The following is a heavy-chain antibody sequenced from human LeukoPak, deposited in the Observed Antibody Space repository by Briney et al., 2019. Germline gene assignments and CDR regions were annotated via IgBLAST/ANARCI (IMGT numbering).Heavy chain of an antibody. CDR2: IIPFFGTT. D-gene: IGHD6-13*01. Sequence: SVKVSCTASGGTFRSYAISWVRQAPGQGLEWMGGIIPFFGTTKHAQKFQGRVTNTAEESTNTAYMDLSSLRSEDTAVYYCARGVKGQQLGYWGQGTLVTVSS. CDR1: GGTFRSYA. V-gene: IGHV1-69*13. CDR3: ARGVKGQQLGY. J-gene: IGHJ4*02.